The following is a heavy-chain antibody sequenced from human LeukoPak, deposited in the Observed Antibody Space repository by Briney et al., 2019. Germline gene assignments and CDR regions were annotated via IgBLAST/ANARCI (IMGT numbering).Heavy chain of an antibody. D-gene: IGHD3-16*01. Sequence: KPSETLSLTCTVSCYSLTTGYYWGWIRQSPGKGLEWIGSIYHSGMTFYHPSLNKSRVTISVDTSKNQFSLKLSSVTAADTAVYYCARDLSQFGYMDVWGKGTTVTVSS. V-gene: IGHV4-38-2*02. J-gene: IGHJ6*03. CDR3: ARDLSQFGYMDV. CDR2: IYHSGMT. CDR1: CYSLTTGYY.